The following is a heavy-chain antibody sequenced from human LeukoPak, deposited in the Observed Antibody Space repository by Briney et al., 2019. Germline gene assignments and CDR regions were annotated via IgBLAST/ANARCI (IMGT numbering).Heavy chain of an antibody. CDR2: INAGNGNT. Sequence: ASVKVSCKASGYTFTSYAMHWVRQAPGQRLEWMGWINAGNGNTKYSQKFQGRVTITRDTSASTAYMELNSLRSEDTAVYYCARGGAYSSGYYLDYWGQGTLVTVSS. CDR3: ARGGAYSSGYYLDY. D-gene: IGHD3-22*01. CDR1: GYTFTSYA. J-gene: IGHJ4*02. V-gene: IGHV1-3*01.